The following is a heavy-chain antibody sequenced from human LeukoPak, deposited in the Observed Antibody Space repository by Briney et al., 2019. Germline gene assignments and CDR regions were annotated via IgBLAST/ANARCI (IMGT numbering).Heavy chain of an antibody. CDR2: ISGSGGST. CDR1: GFTFSSYA. Sequence: SGGSLRLSCAASGFTFSSYAMSWVRQAPGKGLEWVSAISGSGGSTYYADSVKGRFTISRDNSKNTLYLQMNSLRAEDTAVYYCARDRRDGYNPHDYWGQGTLVTVSS. J-gene: IGHJ4*02. V-gene: IGHV3-23*01. D-gene: IGHD5-24*01. CDR3: ARDRRDGYNPHDY.